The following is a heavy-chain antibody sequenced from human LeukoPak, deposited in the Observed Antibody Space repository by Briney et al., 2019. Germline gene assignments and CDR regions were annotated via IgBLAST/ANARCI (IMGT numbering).Heavy chain of an antibody. CDR2: IKQDGSEK. V-gene: IGHV3-7*01. CDR3: ANLITIFGVGAGG. CDR1: GFTFSSYW. J-gene: IGHJ4*02. Sequence: GGSLRLSCAASGFTFSSYWVSWVRQAPGKGLEWVANIKQDGSEKYYVDSVKGRFTISRDNAKNSLYLQMNSLRAEDTAVYYCANLITIFGVGAGGWGQGTLVTVSS. D-gene: IGHD3-3*01.